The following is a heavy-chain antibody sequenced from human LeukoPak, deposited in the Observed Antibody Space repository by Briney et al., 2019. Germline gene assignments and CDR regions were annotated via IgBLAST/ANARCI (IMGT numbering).Heavy chain of an antibody. Sequence: GGSLRLSCAASGFTFSSYSMNWVRQAPGKGLEWVSSISSSSSYIYYADSVKGRSTISRDNAKNSLYLQMNSLRAEDTAVYYCARDQLSSSSWYEWWIDYWGQGTLVTVSS. D-gene: IGHD6-13*01. CDR3: ARDQLSSSSWYEWWIDY. CDR1: GFTFSSYS. J-gene: IGHJ4*02. V-gene: IGHV3-21*01. CDR2: ISSSSSYI.